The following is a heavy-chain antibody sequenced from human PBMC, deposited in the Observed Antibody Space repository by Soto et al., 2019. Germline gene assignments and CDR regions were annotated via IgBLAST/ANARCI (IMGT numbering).Heavy chain of an antibody. CDR1: GGTFSSYA. Sequence: QVQLVQSGAEVKKPGSSVKVSCKASGGTFSSYAISWVRQAPGQGLEWMGGLIPIFGTARYAQKFQRRVTITVNESTSTAYVSLISLRSEDTSVYYCSRVYSSGYRSEGYYFDYWGQGTLVTVAS. V-gene: IGHV1-69*01. J-gene: IGHJ4*02. CDR2: LIPIFGTA. CDR3: SRVYSSGYRSEGYYFDY. D-gene: IGHD3-22*01.